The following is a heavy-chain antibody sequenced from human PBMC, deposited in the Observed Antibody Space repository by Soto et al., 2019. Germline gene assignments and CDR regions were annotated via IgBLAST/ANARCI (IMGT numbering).Heavy chain of an antibody. CDR1: GFTFSSYD. D-gene: IGHD5-12*01. V-gene: IGHV3-13*01. CDR2: IGTAGDT. CDR3: ARWASYYYGMDV. Sequence: LRLSCAASGFTFSSYDMHWVRQATGKGLEWVSAIGTAGDTYYPGSVKGRFTISRENAKNSLYLQMNSLRAGDTAVYYCARWASYYYGMDVWGQGTTVTVSS. J-gene: IGHJ6*02.